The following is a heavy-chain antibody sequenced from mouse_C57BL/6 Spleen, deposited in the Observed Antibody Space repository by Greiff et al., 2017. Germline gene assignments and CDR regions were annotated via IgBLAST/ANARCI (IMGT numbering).Heavy chain of an antibody. CDR1: GYAFSSYW. V-gene: IGHV1-80*01. J-gene: IGHJ3*01. Sequence: QVQLKQSGAELVKPGASVKISCKASGYAFSSYWMNWVKQRPGKGLEWIGQIYPGDGDTNYNGKFKGKATLTADKSSSTAYMQLSSLTSEDSAVYFCARGSRLGRGFAYWGQGTLVTVSA. CDR2: IYPGDGDT. CDR3: ARGSRLGRGFAY. D-gene: IGHD4-1*01.